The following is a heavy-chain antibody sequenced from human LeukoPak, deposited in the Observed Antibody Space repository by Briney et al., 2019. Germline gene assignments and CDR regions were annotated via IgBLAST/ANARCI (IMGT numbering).Heavy chain of an antibody. D-gene: IGHD2-2*01. CDR3: ARGGRYCSSTSCYYLPRQKFPIQH. Sequence: NPSETLSLTCAVYGGSLSGYYWSWIRQPPGKGLEWIGEINHSGSTNYNPSLKSRVTISVDTSKNQFSLKLSSVTAADTAVYYCARGGRYCSSTSCYYLPRQKFPIQHWGQGTLVTVSS. V-gene: IGHV4-34*01. J-gene: IGHJ1*01. CDR2: INHSGST. CDR1: GGSLSGYY.